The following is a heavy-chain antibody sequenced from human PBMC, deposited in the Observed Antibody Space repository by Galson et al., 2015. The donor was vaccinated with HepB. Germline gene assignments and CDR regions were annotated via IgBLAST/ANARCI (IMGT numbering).Heavy chain of an antibody. CDR2: IYYSGST. CDR3: ARQWSGHYYGSTYFDY. V-gene: IGHV4-59*01. J-gene: IGHJ4*02. CDR1: NGSMSTSY. Sequence: SETLSLTCTVSNGSMSTSYWSWIRQPPGKGLEWIGYIYYSGSTYYNPSLKSRVTISIDTSKNQVSLKLTSVTAPDTAVYYCARQWSGHYYGSTYFDYWGQGTLVTVSS. D-gene: IGHD3-10*01.